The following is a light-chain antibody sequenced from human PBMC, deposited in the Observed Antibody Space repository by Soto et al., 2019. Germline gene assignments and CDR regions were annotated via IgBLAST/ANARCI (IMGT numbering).Light chain of an antibody. CDR1: QSIGVW. CDR2: KTS. J-gene: IGKJ1*01. V-gene: IGKV1-5*03. Sequence: DIQMTQSPSTLSASVGDRVTITCRASQSIGVWLAWYQQKPGTAPKLLIYKTSTLDSGIPLRFSGSGSGTEYTRTISSLEPDDFATYDCQQYINYFRTFGQGTKVDSK. CDR3: QQYINYFRT.